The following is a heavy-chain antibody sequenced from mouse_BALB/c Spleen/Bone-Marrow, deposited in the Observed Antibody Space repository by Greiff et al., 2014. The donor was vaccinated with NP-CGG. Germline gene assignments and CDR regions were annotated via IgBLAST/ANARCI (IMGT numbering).Heavy chain of an antibody. V-gene: IGHV14-3*02. D-gene: IGHD1-1*01. Sequence: VQLQQPGAELVKPGASVKLSCTASSFNIKDTYMHWVKQRPEQGLEWIGRIDPANGNTKYDPKFQGKATITADTSSNTAYLQLSSLTSEDTAVYYCATYYYGSSWGFAYWGQGTLVTVSA. CDR2: IDPANGNT. J-gene: IGHJ3*01. CDR1: SFNIKDTY. CDR3: ATYYYGSSWGFAY.